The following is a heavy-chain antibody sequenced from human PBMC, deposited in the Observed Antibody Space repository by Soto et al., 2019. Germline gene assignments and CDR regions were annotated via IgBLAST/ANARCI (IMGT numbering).Heavy chain of an antibody. Sequence: ASLKVSCKVSGYPFTTYYMHWVRQAPGQGLEWMGIISPDGGRTTYAQKFQGRVTMTRDTSTSTVYMELSSLRSEATAVLYCATRDPGHYWGQGTLVTFSS. CDR2: ISPDGGRT. J-gene: IGHJ4*02. CDR1: GYPFTTYY. CDR3: ATRDPGHY. V-gene: IGHV1-46*01.